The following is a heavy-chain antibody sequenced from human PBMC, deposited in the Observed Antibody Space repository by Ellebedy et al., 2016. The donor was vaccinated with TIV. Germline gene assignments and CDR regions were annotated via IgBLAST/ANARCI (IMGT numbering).Heavy chain of an antibody. J-gene: IGHJ4*02. D-gene: IGHD1-26*01. CDR2: ISDDGSNK. CDR1: GLTFSSFA. CDR3: AKIRAQWEPLDY. V-gene: IGHV3-30*18. Sequence: GGSLRLXXAASGLTFSSFAIHWVRQAPGKGLEWVAVISDDGSNKYYIDSVKGRFTISRDNSKNTLYLQMNSLRAEDTAVYYCAKIRAQWEPLDYWGQGTPVTVSS.